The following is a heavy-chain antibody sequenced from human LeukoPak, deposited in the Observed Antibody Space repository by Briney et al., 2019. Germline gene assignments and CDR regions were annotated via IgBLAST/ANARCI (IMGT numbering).Heavy chain of an antibody. V-gene: IGHV5-51*01. D-gene: IGHD3-9*01. CDR2: IYPGDSDT. CDR1: GYSFTSYW. CDR3: ASGDILTGYAFDI. Sequence: GESLMISCKGSGYSFTSYWIGWVRQMPGKGLEWMGIIYPGDSDTRYSPSFQGQVTISADKSISTAYLQWSSLKASDTAMYYCASGDILTGYAFDIWGQGTMVTVSS. J-gene: IGHJ3*02.